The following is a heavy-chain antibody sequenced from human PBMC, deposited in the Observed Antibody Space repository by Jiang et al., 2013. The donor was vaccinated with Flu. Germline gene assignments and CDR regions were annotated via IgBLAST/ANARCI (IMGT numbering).Heavy chain of an antibody. V-gene: IGHV4-4*02. CDR2: IYHGGST. CDR3: ARRLRYRDGTYFDS. D-gene: IGHD5-24*01. Sequence: KPSGTLSLTCTVSGGSISSSYWWSWVRQSPGKGLEWIGEIYHGGSTNYNPSLKSRVTILVDKSRNQLSLKVSSVTAADTAVYYCARRLRYRDGTYFDSWGQGTLVTVSS. CDR1: GGSISSSYW. J-gene: IGHJ4*02.